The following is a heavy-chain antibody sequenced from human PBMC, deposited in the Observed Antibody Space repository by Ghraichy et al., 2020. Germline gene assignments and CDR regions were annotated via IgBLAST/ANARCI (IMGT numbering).Heavy chain of an antibody. CDR1: GFTFSNYV. Sequence: GGSLRLSCAASGFTFSNYVMSWVRQAPGKGLEWVSAISGSGGSTYYTESLKGRFTISRDNSKNTLILQMNSLRAEDTAVYYCAKGIAAGTTTISYYYNGMDIWGQGTMVTVSS. CDR2: ISGSGGST. V-gene: IGHV3-23*01. D-gene: IGHD6-13*01. J-gene: IGHJ6*02. CDR3: AKGIAAGTTTISYYYNGMDI.